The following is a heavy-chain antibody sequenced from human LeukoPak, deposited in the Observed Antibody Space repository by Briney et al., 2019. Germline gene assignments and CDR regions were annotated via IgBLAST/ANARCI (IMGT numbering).Heavy chain of an antibody. CDR2: IYYSGST. V-gene: IGHV4-39*01. Sequence: SETLSLTCTVSGGSISSSSYYWGWIRQPPGKGLEWIGSIYYSGSTYYNPSLKSRVTISVDTSKNQFSLKLSSVTAADTAVYYCARLVGSYFPYYYYMDVWGKGTTVTISS. CDR3: ARLVGSYFPYYYYMDV. D-gene: IGHD2-15*01. J-gene: IGHJ6*03. CDR1: GGSISSSSYY.